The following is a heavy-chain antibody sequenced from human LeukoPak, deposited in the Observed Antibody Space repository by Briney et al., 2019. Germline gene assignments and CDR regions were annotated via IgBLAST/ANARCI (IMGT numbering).Heavy chain of an antibody. CDR1: GFTFNNHA. Sequence: GGSLRLSCTASGFTFNNHAMNWVRQAPGKGLEWVSSISGSGTNTYYADFLKGRFTISRENAKNSLYLQMSSLRAEDTAVYYCARGGWYYFEYWGQGVLVTVSS. CDR2: ISGSGTNT. V-gene: IGHV3-21*01. CDR3: ARGGWYYFEY. J-gene: IGHJ4*02.